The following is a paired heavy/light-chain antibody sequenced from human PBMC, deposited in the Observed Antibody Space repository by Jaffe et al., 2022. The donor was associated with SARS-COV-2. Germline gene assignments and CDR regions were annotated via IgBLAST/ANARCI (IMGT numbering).Light chain of an antibody. J-gene: IGLJ2*01. V-gene: IGLV3-1*01. CDR1: KLGDKY. Sequence: SYELTQPPSVSVSPGQTASITCSGDKLGDKYACWYQQKPGQSPVLVIYQDSKRPSGIPERFSGSNSGNTATLTISGTQAMDEADYYCQAWDSSNVVFGGGTKLTVL. CDR3: QAWDSSNVV. CDR2: QDS.
Heavy chain of an antibody. Sequence: QVQLVESGGGLVKPGGSLRLSCAASGFTFSDYYMSWIRQAPGKGLEWVSYISSSGSTIYYADSVKGRFTISRDNAKNSLYLQMNSLRAEDTAVYYCARDLTTQGYNWFDPWGQGTLVTVSS. CDR2: ISSSGSTI. J-gene: IGHJ5*02. V-gene: IGHV3-11*01. CDR1: GFTFSDYY. CDR3: ARDLTTQGYNWFDP.